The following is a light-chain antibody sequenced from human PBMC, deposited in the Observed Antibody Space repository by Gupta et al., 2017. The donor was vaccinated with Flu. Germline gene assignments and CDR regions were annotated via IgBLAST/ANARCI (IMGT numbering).Light chain of an antibody. CDR3: QQDGSSPLT. CDR2: GAS. J-gene: IGKJ4*01. Sequence: EIVLTQSPDTLSLSPGERATLSCRASQSVSSSYLAWYQQKPGQAPRLLIYGASSRATGIPDRFSGSGSGTDFTLTISRLEPEDFAVYYCQQDGSSPLTFGGGTKVEIK. CDR1: QSVSSSY. V-gene: IGKV3-20*01.